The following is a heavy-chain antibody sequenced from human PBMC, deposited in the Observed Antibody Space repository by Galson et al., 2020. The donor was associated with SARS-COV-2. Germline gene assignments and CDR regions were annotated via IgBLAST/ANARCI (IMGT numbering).Heavy chain of an antibody. J-gene: IGHJ2*01. CDR3: ARGRGGDTAMVTFNWYFDL. CDR1: GFTFSSYS. Sequence: GGSLRLSCAASGFTFSSYSMNWVRQAPGKGLEWVSYISSSSSTIYYADSVKGRFTISRDNAKNSLYLQMNSLRDEDTAVYYCARGRGGDTAMVTFNWYFDLWGRGTLVTVSS. CDR2: ISSSSSTI. V-gene: IGHV3-48*02. D-gene: IGHD5-18*01.